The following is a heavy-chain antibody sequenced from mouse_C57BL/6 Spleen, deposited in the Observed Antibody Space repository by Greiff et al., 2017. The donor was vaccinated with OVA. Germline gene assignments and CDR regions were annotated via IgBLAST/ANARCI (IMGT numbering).Heavy chain of an antibody. CDR1: GYTFTSYG. Sequence: LQESGAELARPGASVKLSCKASGYTFTSYGISWVKQRTGQGLEWIGEIYPRSGNTYYNEKFKGKATLTADKSSSTAYMELRSLTSEDSAVYFCARSGYYGSSYGYWGQGTTLTVSS. V-gene: IGHV1-81*01. D-gene: IGHD1-1*01. CDR3: ARSGYYGSSYGY. J-gene: IGHJ2*01. CDR2: IYPRSGNT.